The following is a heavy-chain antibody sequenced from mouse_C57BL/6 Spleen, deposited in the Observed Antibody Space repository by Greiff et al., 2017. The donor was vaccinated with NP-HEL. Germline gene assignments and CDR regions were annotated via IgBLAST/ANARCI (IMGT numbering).Heavy chain of an antibody. V-gene: IGHV5-9*01. Sequence: EVKVEESGGGLVKPGGSLKLSCAASGFTFSSYTMSWVRQTPEKRLEWVATISGGGGNTYYPDSVKGRFTISRDNAKNTLYLQMSSLRSEDTALYYCVRLPSGKWFAYWGQGTLVTVSA. D-gene: IGHD4-1*01. CDR3: VRLPSGKWFAY. CDR2: ISGGGGNT. J-gene: IGHJ3*01. CDR1: GFTFSSYT.